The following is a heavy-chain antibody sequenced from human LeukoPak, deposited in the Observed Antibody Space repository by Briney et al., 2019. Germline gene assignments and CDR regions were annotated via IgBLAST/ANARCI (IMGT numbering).Heavy chain of an antibody. D-gene: IGHD4-17*01. CDR1: GFTFSSYG. CDR2: IRYDGSNK. V-gene: IGHV3-30*02. CDR3: ARAGYGDYVRSLDY. J-gene: IGHJ4*02. Sequence: GGSLRLSCAASGFTFSSYGMHWVRQAPGKGLEWVAFIRYDGSNKYYADSVKGRFTISRDNSKNTLYLQMNSLRAEDTAVYYCARAGYGDYVRSLDYWGQGTLVTVSS.